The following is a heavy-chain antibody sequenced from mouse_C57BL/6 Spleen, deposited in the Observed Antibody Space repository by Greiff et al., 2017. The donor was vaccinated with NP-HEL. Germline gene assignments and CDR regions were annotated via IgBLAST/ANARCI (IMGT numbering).Heavy chain of an antibody. CDR2: LSNGGGST. CDR1: GFTFSDYY. J-gene: IGHJ3*01. CDR3: ARAYYGSSPWFAY. D-gene: IGHD1-1*01. V-gene: IGHV5-12*01. Sequence: EVMLVESGGGLVQPGGSLKLSCAASGFTFSDYYMYWVRQTPEKRLEWVAYLSNGGGSTYYPDTVKGRFTISRDNAKNTLYLQMSRLKSEDTAMYYCARAYYGSSPWFAYWGQGTLVTVSA.